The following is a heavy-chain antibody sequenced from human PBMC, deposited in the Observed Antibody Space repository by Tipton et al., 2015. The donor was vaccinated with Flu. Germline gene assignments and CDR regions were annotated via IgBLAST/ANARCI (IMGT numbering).Heavy chain of an antibody. Sequence: SLRLPCAASGFTFSSYAMHWVRQAPGKGLECVAVIWYDGSNKYYADSVKGRFTISRDNSKNTLYLQMNSLRAEDTAVYYCARGYDILTDGGGYFDYWGQGTLVTVSS. CDR2: IWYDGSNK. CDR1: GFTFSSYA. J-gene: IGHJ4*02. V-gene: IGHV3-33*01. D-gene: IGHD3-9*01. CDR3: ARGYDILTDGGGYFDY.